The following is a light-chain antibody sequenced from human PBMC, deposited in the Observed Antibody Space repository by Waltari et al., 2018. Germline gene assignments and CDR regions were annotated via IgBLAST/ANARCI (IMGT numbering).Light chain of an antibody. CDR3: LQHSHYPWT. CDR1: QGITNF. J-gene: IGKJ1*01. CDR2: AAS. Sequence: DILMTQSPSAMSASVGDRVTITCRARQGITNFLAWFQQKPGKVPQRLIYAASTLQSGVPSRFSGSGSGTEFTLTISSLQPEDFATYFCLQHSHYPWTFGQGTKLEIK. V-gene: IGKV1-17*03.